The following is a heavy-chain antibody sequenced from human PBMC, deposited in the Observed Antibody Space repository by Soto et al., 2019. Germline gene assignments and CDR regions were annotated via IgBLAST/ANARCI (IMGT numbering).Heavy chain of an antibody. Sequence: QERLVESGGGVVQPGRSLRLSCTTSGFIFSAYGMHWVRQAPGKGLQWVAVVSDDGVTTYYAESVKGRFTVSRDNSENALYLQMNNLRTEDTAVYYCAREGQHIVGPDAFSFDYWGQGTLVTVSS. J-gene: IGHJ4*02. CDR1: GFIFSAYG. CDR3: AREGQHIVGPDAFSFDY. CDR2: VSDDGVTT. D-gene: IGHD1-26*01. V-gene: IGHV3-30*03.